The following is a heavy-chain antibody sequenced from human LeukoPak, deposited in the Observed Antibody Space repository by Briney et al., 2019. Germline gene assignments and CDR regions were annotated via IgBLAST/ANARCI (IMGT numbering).Heavy chain of an antibody. J-gene: IGHJ4*02. CDR3: ARGAATPFDY. CDR2: IYSDGST. D-gene: IGHD2-15*01. V-gene: IGHV3-53*01. Sequence: GGSLRLSCAASGFTVSSNYMSWVRQAPGKGLEWVSVIYSDGSTYCADSVKGRFTISRDNSKNTLYLQMNSLRAEDTAVYYCARGAATPFDYWGQGTLVTVSS. CDR1: GFTVSSNY.